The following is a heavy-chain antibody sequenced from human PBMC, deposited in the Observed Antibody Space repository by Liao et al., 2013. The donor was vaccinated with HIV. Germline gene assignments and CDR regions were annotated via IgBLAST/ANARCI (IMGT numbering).Heavy chain of an antibody. CDR2: IYSSGSA. CDR1: GGSISNYY. V-gene: IGHV4-4*07. J-gene: IGHJ4*02. D-gene: IGHD6-13*01. CDR3: ARTSSWLYYFDY. Sequence: QVQLQESGPGLVKPSETLSLTCTVSGGSISNYYWSWIRQPAGKGLEWIGRIYSSGSANYNPSLKSRVTMSVDTSKNQFSLRLSSVTAADTAVYYCARTSSWLYYFDYWGQGTLVTVSS.